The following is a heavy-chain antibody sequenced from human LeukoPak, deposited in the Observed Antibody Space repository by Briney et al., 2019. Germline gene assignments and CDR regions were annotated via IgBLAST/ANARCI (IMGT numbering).Heavy chain of an antibody. V-gene: IGHV3-33*06. Sequence: GGSLRLSCAASGFTFSRYGMHWVRQAPGKGLEWVAVIWYDGSIKYYADSVKGRFTISKDNSKNTLYLQMNSLRAEDTAVYYCAKADEMNMDYWGQGTLVTVSS. CDR2: IWYDGSIK. J-gene: IGHJ4*02. CDR3: AKADEMNMDY. D-gene: IGHD2/OR15-2a*01. CDR1: GFTFSRYG.